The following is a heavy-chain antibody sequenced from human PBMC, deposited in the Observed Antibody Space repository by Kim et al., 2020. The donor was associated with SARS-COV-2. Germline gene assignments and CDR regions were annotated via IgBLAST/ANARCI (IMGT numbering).Heavy chain of an antibody. Sequence: DSVKGRFTISRDNSKNTLYLQMNSLRAEDTAVYYCAKEVVPAALKSYFDYWGQGTLVTVSS. CDR3: AKEVVPAALKSYFDY. V-gene: IGHV3-30*02. J-gene: IGHJ4*02. D-gene: IGHD2-2*01.